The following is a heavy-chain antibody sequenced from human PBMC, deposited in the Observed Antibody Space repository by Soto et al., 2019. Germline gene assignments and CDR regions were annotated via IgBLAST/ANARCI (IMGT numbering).Heavy chain of an antibody. D-gene: IGHD5-12*01. CDR3: ARGRPRDGYNSGHSDFDI. Sequence: SETLSLTCPVSGGSIISDDWSWIRHSAFKCLESICYIYSMPNTNYNPSLNSRVTLSVDTSRTQFSLNLSSVTAADTAVYYCARGRPRDGYNSGHSDFDIWGQGTMVTVSS. J-gene: IGHJ3*02. V-gene: IGHV4-59*01. CDR1: GGSIISDD. CDR2: IYSMPNT.